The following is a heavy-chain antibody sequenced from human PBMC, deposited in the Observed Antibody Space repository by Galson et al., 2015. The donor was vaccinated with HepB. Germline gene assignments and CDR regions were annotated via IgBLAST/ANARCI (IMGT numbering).Heavy chain of an antibody. CDR3: AREKITMIVFDAFDI. CDR2: IWYDGSNK. V-gene: IGHV3-33*08. Sequence: LRLSCAASGFPFSSYGMHWVRQAPGKGLEWVAVIWYDGSNKYCADSVKGRFTISRDNSRNTLYLQMNSLRAEDTAVYYCAREKITMIVFDAFDIWGQGTMVTVSS. J-gene: IGHJ3*02. D-gene: IGHD3-22*01. CDR1: GFPFSSYG.